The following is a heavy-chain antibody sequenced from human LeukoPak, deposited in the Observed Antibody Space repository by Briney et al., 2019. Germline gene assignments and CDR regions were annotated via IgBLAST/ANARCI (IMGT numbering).Heavy chain of an antibody. V-gene: IGHV3-21*01. J-gene: IGHJ6*04. Sequence: GGSLRLSCTASGFTFSSYTFNWVRQAPGKGLEWVSSISTSHSYIYYADSVKGRFTISRDNAKNSLYLQMNSLRAEDTAVYYCAELGITMIGGVWGKGTTVTISS. D-gene: IGHD3-10*02. CDR3: AELGITMIGGV. CDR1: GFTFSSYT. CDR2: ISTSHSYI.